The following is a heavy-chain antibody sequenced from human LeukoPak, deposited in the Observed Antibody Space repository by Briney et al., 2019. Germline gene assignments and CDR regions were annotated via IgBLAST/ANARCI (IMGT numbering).Heavy chain of an antibody. D-gene: IGHD3-10*01. CDR2: ISLRGRT. CDR1: AGSITTTNF. Sequence: PSETLSLTCGVSAGSITTTNFWSWVRQPPGGGLEWIGEISLRGRTQYNPSLKSRLNTSIAETKNHIYLSLASVTAADTAVYYCARHPPPSPYYYGSGSYYGNWFDPWGQGTLVTVSS. J-gene: IGHJ5*02. CDR3: ARHPPPSPYYYGSGSYYGNWFDP. V-gene: IGHV4/OR15-8*01.